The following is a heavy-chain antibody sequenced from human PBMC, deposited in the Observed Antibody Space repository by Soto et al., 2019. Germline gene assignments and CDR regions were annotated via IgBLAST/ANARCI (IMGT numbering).Heavy chain of an antibody. J-gene: IGHJ4*02. D-gene: IGHD4-17*01. V-gene: IGHV3-23*01. CDR3: AKRLTTVTKVFDY. CDR2: ISGSGGST. Sequence: EVQLLQSGGDLVQPGGSLRLSCAASGLTSSTYAMSWVRQAPGKGLEWVSGISGSGGSTYYADSVKGRFTISRDNSKNMLYLQMNSLRAEDTAVYYCAKRLTTVTKVFDYWGQGTLVTVSS. CDR1: GLTSSTYA.